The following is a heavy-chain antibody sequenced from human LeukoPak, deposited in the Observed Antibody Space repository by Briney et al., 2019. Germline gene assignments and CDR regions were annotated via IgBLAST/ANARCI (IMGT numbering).Heavy chain of an antibody. J-gene: IGHJ5*02. Sequence: SETLSLTCAVYGGSFSGYYWSWVRQPPGKGLEWIGYIYHSGSTYYSPSLKSRVTISVDRTKNQFSLRLTSVTAADTAVYYCARSSQGGDWFDPWSQGTLVAVSS. CDR2: IYHSGST. D-gene: IGHD3-16*01. CDR3: ARSSQGGDWFDP. CDR1: GGSFSGYY. V-gene: IGHV4-30-2*01.